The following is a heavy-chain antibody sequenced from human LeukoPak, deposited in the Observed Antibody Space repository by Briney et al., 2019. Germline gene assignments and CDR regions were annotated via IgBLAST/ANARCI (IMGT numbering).Heavy chain of an antibody. J-gene: IGHJ4*02. CDR2: IYYSGST. Sequence: PSETLSLTCSVSGDSISSNFYWGWIRQPPGKGLEWIGSIYYSGSTYYNPSLKSRVTISVDTSKNQFSLKLSSVTAADTAVYYCARGYYYVSGSYSFFDYWGQGTLVTVSS. D-gene: IGHD3-10*01. CDR1: GDSISSNFY. CDR3: ARGYYYVSGSYSFFDY. V-gene: IGHV4-39*01.